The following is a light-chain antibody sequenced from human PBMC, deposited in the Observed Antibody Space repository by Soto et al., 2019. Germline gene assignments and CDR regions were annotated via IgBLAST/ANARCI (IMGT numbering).Light chain of an antibody. CDR2: DVS. J-gene: IGLJ1*01. CDR3: CSYTTSSTYV. Sequence: QSVLTQPASVSGSPGQSITISCTGTSSDVGAYNYDSWFQQHPGKAPKLMIYDVSNRPSGVSNRFSGSKSGNTASLTISGLQAEDEADYYCCSYTTSSTYVFGIGTKLTVL. CDR1: SSDVGAYNY. V-gene: IGLV2-14*01.